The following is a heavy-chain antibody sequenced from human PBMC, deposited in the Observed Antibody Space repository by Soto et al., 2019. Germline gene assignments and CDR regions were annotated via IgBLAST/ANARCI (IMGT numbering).Heavy chain of an antibody. V-gene: IGHV4-34*01. CDR3: ASVGGNWFDP. D-gene: IGHD2-15*01. J-gene: IGHJ5*02. Sequence: SETLSLTCAFYGGSFSGYYWSLIRQPPGKGLEWIGEINHSGSTNYNPSLKSRVTISVDTSKNQFSLKLSSVTAADTAVYYCASVGGNWFDPWGQGTLVTVSS. CDR1: GGSFSGYY. CDR2: INHSGST.